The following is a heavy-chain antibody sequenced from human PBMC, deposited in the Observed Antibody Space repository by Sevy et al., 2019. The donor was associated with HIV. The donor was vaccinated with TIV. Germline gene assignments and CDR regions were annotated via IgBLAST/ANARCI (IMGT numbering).Heavy chain of an antibody. V-gene: IGHV3-23*01. CDR1: GFTFSNYA. CDR2: ISRSGSST. J-gene: IGHJ6*02. CDR3: AKVDVVVPLADYGLDV. Sequence: GGCLRLSCAASGFTFSNYAMSCVRQAPGKGLQWISSISRSGSSTDYADSVKGRFTISRDNSLNTLYLQMNSLRAEDTPVYYCAKVDVVVPLADYGLDVWGQGTSVTVSS. D-gene: IGHD2-2*01.